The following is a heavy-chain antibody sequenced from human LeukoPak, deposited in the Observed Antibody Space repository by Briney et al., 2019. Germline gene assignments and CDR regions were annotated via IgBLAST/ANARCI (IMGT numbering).Heavy chain of an antibody. V-gene: IGHV3-74*01. D-gene: IGHD2-2*01. CDR3: ARDCGSTGCDY. CDR2: ISNDGSTT. J-gene: IGHJ4*02. CDR1: GFTFSSYW. Sequence: GGSLRLSCAASGFTFSSYWMGWVRQAPGKGLVWVSRISNDGSTTTYADSVRGRFTISRDNAKNTLYLQMNSLRAEDTAVYYCARDCGSTGCDYWGQGTLVTVSS.